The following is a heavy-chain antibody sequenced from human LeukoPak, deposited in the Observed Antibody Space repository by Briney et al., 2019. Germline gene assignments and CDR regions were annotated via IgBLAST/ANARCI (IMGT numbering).Heavy chain of an antibody. V-gene: IGHV1-2*02. CDR3: ATRDGYNFDY. D-gene: IGHD5-24*01. CDR1: GYTFTGYY. J-gene: IGHJ4*02. CDR2: INPNSGGT. Sequence: GSVKVSCKASGYTFTGYYMHWVRQAPGQGREWMGWINPNSGGTNYAQKFQGRVIMTRDTSISTADMELSRLRSDDTAVSYCATRDGYNFDYWGQGTLVTVSS.